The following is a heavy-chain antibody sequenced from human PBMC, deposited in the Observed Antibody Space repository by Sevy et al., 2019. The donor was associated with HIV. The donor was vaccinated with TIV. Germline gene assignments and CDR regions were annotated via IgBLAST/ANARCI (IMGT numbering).Heavy chain of an antibody. Sequence: SGPTLVNPTQTLTLTCTFSGFSLSTSGVGVGWIRQPPGKALEWLALIYWDDDKRYSPSLKSRLTITQDTSKNQVVLRMTNMDPVDTATYYCAHSGTYYDILTGYYSGYFDYWGQGTLVTVSS. CDR3: AHSGTYYDILTGYYSGYFDY. CDR1: GFSLSTSGVG. V-gene: IGHV2-5*02. J-gene: IGHJ4*02. CDR2: IYWDDDK. D-gene: IGHD3-9*01.